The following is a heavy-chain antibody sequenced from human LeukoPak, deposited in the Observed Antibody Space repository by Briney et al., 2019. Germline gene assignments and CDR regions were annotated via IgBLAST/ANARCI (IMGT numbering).Heavy chain of an antibody. J-gene: IGHJ1*01. CDR3: ARGSSSWYPIEH. CDR2: ISYDGATT. V-gene: IGHV3-30*01. CDR1: GFTFGDYA. Sequence: GGSLRLSCTASGFTFGDYAMSWVRQAPGKGLEWVAVISYDGATTYYADSVKGRFTISRDNSKNTLYLQMNSLRAEDTAMYYCARGSSSWYPIEHWGQGTLVTVSS. D-gene: IGHD6-13*01.